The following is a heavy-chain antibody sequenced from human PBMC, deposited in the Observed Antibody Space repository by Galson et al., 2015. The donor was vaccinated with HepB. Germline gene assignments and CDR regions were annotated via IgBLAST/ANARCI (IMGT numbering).Heavy chain of an antibody. Sequence: SETLSLTCAVYGGSFSGYYWSWIRQPPGKGLEWIGEINHSGSTNYNPSLKSRVTISIDKSKSQFSLRLSSLTAADTAVYYCARGFRMTTTGSYWCFDVWGRGTLVTVSS. D-gene: IGHD1-1*01. CDR2: INHSGST. V-gene: IGHV4-34*01. J-gene: IGHJ2*01. CDR3: ARGFRMTTTGSYWCFDV. CDR1: GGSFSGYY.